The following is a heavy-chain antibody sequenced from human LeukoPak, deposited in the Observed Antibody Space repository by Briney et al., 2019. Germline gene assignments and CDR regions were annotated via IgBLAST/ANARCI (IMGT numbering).Heavy chain of an antibody. CDR3: AGDDYGGNPGFDY. D-gene: IGHD4-23*01. CDR2: ISSSSSYI. J-gene: IGHJ4*02. Sequence: PGGSLRLSCAASGFTFSSYSMNWVRQAPGKGLEWVSSISSSSSYIYYADSVKGRFTISRDNAKNSLYLQMNSLRAEDTAVYYCAGDDYGGNPGFDYWGQGTLVTVSS. CDR1: GFTFSSYS. V-gene: IGHV3-21*01.